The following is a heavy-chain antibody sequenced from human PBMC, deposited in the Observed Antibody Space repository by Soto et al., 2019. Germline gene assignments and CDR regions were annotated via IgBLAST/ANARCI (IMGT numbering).Heavy chain of an antibody. CDR1: GFTFSSYA. D-gene: IGHD2-2*01. CDR3: ATYIPGVRYYGMNV. Sequence: EVQLLESGGGLVQPGGSLRLSCAASGFTFSSYAMKWVRQAPGKGLEWVSLIGESGTPTYYADSVKGRFTISRDNYGNKMFLQIKSIRAEDTAVYYCATYIPGVRYYGMNVWGQGTTVTVAS. V-gene: IGHV3-23*01. J-gene: IGHJ6*02. CDR2: IGESGTPT.